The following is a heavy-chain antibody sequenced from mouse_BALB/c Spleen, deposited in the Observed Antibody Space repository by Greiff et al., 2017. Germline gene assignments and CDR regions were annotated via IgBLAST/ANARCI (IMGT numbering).Heavy chain of an antibody. J-gene: IGHJ4*01. Sequence: EVKLVESGGGLVKPGGSLKLSCAASGFTFSDYYMYWVRQTPEKRLEWVATISDGGSYTYYPDSVKGRFTISRDNAKNNLYLQMSSLKSEDTAMYYCAREAPGTLGTLYAMDYWGQGTSVTVSS. CDR2: ISDGGSYT. CDR3: AREAPGTLGTLYAMDY. CDR1: GFTFSDYY. D-gene: IGHD4-1*01. V-gene: IGHV5-4*02.